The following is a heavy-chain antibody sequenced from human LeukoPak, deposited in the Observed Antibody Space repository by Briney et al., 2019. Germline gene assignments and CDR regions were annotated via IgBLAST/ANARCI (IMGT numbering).Heavy chain of an antibody. CDR1: GYTFTSYG. D-gene: IGHD2-15*01. CDR3: ARDTDCSGGSCYGYFDY. V-gene: IGHV1-18*01. J-gene: IGHJ4*02. CDR2: ISAYNGNT. Sequence: GASVKVSCKASGYTFTSYGISWVRQAPGQGLEWMGWISAYNGNTNYAQKLQGRVTMTTDTSTSTAYMELRSLRSDDTAVYYCARDTDCSGGSCYGYFDYWGQGTLVTVSS.